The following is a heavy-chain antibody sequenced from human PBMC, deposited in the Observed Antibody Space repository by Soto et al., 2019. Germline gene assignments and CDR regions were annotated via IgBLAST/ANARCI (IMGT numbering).Heavy chain of an antibody. J-gene: IGHJ6*02. CDR1: GFIVSGNY. D-gene: IGHD2-15*01. CDR3: ARDGGLAEDGMDV. CDR2: IYSGGST. V-gene: IGHV3-53*01. Sequence: GGSLRLSCAASGFIVSGNYMSWVRQAPGKGLEWVSVIYSGGSTYYADSVKGRFTISRDNSKNTLYLQMNSLRADDTAVYYCARDGGLAEDGMDVWGQGTTVPVYS.